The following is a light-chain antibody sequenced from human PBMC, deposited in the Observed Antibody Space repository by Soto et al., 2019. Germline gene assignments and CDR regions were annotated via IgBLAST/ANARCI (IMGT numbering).Light chain of an antibody. Sequence: DIQMTQSPSSLSASVGDRVTITCRASQSISFYLNWYQQKPGKAHKALIYAASNLQSGVPSRFSGSGSGTEFTLTISSLQPEDFATYYCQQSYSIPITFGQGTRLEIK. J-gene: IGKJ5*01. CDR1: QSISFY. CDR3: QQSYSIPIT. CDR2: AAS. V-gene: IGKV1-39*01.